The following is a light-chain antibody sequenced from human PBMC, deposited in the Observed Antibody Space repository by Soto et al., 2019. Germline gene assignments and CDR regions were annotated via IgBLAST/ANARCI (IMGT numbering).Light chain of an antibody. CDR2: AAS. CDR1: QSISSY. CDR3: QQSYSTPIT. V-gene: IGKV1-39*01. J-gene: IGKJ5*01. Sequence: DIQMTQSPSSLSASVLDIATITFLASQSISSYLNWYQQKPGKAPKLLIYAASSLQSGVPSRFSGSGSGTDFTLTISSLQPEDFATYYCQQSYSTPITFGQGTRLEIK.